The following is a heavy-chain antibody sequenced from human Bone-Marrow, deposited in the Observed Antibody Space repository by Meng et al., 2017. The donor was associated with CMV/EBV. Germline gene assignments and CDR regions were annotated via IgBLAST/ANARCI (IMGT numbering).Heavy chain of an antibody. CDR2: ITGRDDSP. V-gene: IGHV3-23*01. CDR3: VKGGWLDD. J-gene: IGHJ4*02. D-gene: IGHD2-15*01. CDR1: GFPFSTYD. Sequence: GESLKISCVASGFPFSTYDMSWVRQAPGEGLEWVSVITGRDDSPYYADSVKGRFTISRDKYRNTLFLQMHSLRVEDTALYYCVKGGWLDDWGQGTLVTVSS.